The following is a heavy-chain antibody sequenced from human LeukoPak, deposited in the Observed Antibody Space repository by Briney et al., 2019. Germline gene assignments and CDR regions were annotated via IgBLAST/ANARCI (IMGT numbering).Heavy chain of an antibody. CDR2: IYYSGRT. Sequence: SETLSLTCTVSAGSISSFYWSWIRQPPGKGLEWIGYIYYSGRTNYNPSLKSRVTISVDTSKNQFSLKLSSVTAADTAVYYCARGVISDYWGQGTLVTVSS. J-gene: IGHJ4*02. D-gene: IGHD2-21*01. V-gene: IGHV4-59*12. CDR3: ARGVISDY. CDR1: AGSISSFY.